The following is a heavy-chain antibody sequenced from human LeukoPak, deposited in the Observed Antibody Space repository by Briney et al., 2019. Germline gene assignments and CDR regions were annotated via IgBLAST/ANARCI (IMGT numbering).Heavy chain of an antibody. J-gene: IGHJ4*02. CDR3: ARERGGSYPFDY. Sequence: PGRSLRLSCAASGFTFSSYAMHWVRQAPGKGLEWVAVISYDGSNKYYADSVKGRFTISRDNSKNTLYLQMNSLRAEGTAVYYCARERGGSYPFDYWGQGTLVTVSS. CDR1: GFTFSSYA. CDR2: ISYDGSNK. D-gene: IGHD1-26*01. V-gene: IGHV3-30*04.